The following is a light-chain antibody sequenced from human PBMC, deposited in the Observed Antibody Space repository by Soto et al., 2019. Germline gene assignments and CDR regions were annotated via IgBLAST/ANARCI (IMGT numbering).Light chain of an antibody. CDR3: QQSYSTPPT. CDR2: AAS. V-gene: IGKV1-39*01. Sequence: DIHMTQSASSLSASVGYRVTITCRASQSISSYLNWYQQKQGKAPKLLIYAASSLQSGVPSRFSGSGYGTDFTLTISSLQTEDFATYYCQQSYSTPPTFGQGTKVDI. CDR1: QSISSY. J-gene: IGKJ1*01.